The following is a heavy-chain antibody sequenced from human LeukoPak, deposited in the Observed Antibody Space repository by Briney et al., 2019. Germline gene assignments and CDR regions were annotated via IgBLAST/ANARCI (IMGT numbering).Heavy chain of an antibody. V-gene: IGHV3-43*02. D-gene: IGHD3-22*01. Sequence: RGSLKLSCAASGFTFDDYAMHWVRQAPGQGLEWVSIISGDGGSTYYADSVQGRVTISRDNTKNSVYLQMNSLRTEDTALYYFANDIEYDSSGYYLDPEYYFDYWGQGTLVTVSS. CDR2: ISGDGGST. CDR3: ANDIEYDSSGYYLDPEYYFDY. J-gene: IGHJ4*02. CDR1: GFTFDDYA.